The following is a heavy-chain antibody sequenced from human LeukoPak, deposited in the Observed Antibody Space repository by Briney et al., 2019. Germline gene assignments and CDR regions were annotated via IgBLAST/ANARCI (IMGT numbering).Heavy chain of an antibody. V-gene: IGHV3-23*01. CDR3: AKEDITPGRRFVINDCYFDY. CDR2: MTASGDET. Sequence: GGSLRLSCSASGFRFEGYAMAWVRQAPGKGLEWVSSMTASGDETFYAASVKGRFTISRDNSRNMLYLQMNSLRAEDTALYYCAKEDITPGRRFVINDCYFDYWGQGTLLTVSS. CDR1: GFRFEGYA. J-gene: IGHJ4*02. D-gene: IGHD3-10*01.